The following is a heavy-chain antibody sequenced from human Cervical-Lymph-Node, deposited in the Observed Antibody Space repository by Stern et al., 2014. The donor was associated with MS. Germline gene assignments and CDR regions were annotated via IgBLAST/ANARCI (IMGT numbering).Heavy chain of an antibody. CDR3: AKGVDTAMADY. CDR1: GFTFSSYG. J-gene: IGHJ4*02. Sequence: VHLVESGGGVVQPGRSLRLSCAASGFTFSSYGMHWVRQAPGKGLEWVAVISYDGSNKYYADSVKGRFTISRDNSKNTLYLQMNSLRAEDTAVYYCAKGVDTAMADYWGQGTLVTVSS. D-gene: IGHD5-18*01. CDR2: ISYDGSNK. V-gene: IGHV3-30*18.